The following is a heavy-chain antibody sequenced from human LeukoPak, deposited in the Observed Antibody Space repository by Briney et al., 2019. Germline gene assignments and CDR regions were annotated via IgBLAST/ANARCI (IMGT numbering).Heavy chain of an antibody. V-gene: IGHV1-46*04. D-gene: IGHD3-16*01. CDR1: GYTFTSYG. J-gene: IGHJ4*02. Sequence: ASVTVSFKASGYTFTSYGITWVRQAPGQGLEWMGIFNPSGYNPNYAQTTSAQTLQGRGTKTGDTSTSTAYVELSSLSSEDTAIYYCARELHGGYFDYWGQGTLVAVS. CDR2: FNPSGYNP. CDR3: ARELHGGYFDY.